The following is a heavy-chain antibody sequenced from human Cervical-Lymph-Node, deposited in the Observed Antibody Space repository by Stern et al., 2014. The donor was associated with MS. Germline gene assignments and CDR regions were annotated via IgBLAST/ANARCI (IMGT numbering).Heavy chain of an antibody. J-gene: IGHJ4*02. V-gene: IGHV2-70*01. CDR1: GFSLSTSGMC. D-gene: IGHD6-13*01. CDR2: IGWDNEK. CDR3: ARIRGGGTIAATGTYDY. Sequence: QITLXXXGPALVKPTQTLTLTCSFSGFSLSTSGMCVSWIRQPPGKALEWLALIGWDNEKYCSTSLKTRLTISKDASQNQVVLTMTNMDPVDTATYYCARIRGGGTIAATGTYDYWGQGTLVTVSS.